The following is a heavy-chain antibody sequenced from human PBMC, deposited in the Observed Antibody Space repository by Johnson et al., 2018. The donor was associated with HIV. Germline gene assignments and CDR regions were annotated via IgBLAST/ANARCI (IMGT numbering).Heavy chain of an antibody. D-gene: IGHD4-17*01. CDR3: ARVSSSVTTARYGAFDI. Sequence: QMLLVESGGGLVKPGGSLRLSCAASGFTFSDYYMSWIRQAPGKGLEWVAFIRYDGNNKYYADSVKGRFTISRDNSKNTLYLQINSLRAEDTAVYYCARVSSSVTTARYGAFDIWGQGTMVIVSS. CDR1: GFTFSDYY. V-gene: IGHV3-30*02. CDR2: IRYDGNNK. J-gene: IGHJ3*02.